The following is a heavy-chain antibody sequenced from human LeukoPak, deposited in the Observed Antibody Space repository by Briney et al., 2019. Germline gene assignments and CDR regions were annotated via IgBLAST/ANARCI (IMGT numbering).Heavy chain of an antibody. CDR1: GFTFSTYI. CDR3: ARDPSYYYYYMDV. CDR2: ISGGGGST. J-gene: IGHJ6*03. Sequence: GGSLRLSCAASGFTFSTYIMNWVRQTPGKGLEWVSTISGGGGSTYSADSVKGRFTISRDNAKNSLYLQMNSLRAEDTAVYYCARDPSYYYYYMDVWGKGTTVTISS. V-gene: IGHV3-21*01.